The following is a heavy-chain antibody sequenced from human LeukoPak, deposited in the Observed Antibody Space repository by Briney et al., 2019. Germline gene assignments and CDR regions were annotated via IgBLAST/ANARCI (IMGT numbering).Heavy chain of an antibody. D-gene: IGHD3-22*01. V-gene: IGHV4-39*07. Sequence: SETLSLTCTVAGGSISSSSYYWGWIRQPPGKGLEWIGSIYYSGSTYYNPSLKSRVTISVDTSKNQFSLKLSSVTAADTAVYYCVTNSQGSYDSSGWPFDYWGQGTLVTVSS. CDR3: VTNSQGSYDSSGWPFDY. J-gene: IGHJ4*02. CDR2: IYYSGST. CDR1: GGSISSSSYY.